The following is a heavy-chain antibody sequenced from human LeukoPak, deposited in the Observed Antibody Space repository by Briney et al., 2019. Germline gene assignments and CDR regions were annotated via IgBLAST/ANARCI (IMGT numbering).Heavy chain of an antibody. D-gene: IGHD6-13*01. CDR1: GFSLSTSGMC. CDR3: ARLPIAAAWYYFDY. V-gene: IGHV2-70*01. CDR2: IDWDDDK. J-gene: IGHJ4*02. Sequence: SGPALLKPTQTLTLTCTFSGFSLSTSGMCGSWIRQPPGKALEWLTLIDWDDDKYYSTSLKTRLTISKDTSKNQVVLTMTNMDPVDTATYYCARLPIAAAWYYFDYWGQGTLVTVSS.